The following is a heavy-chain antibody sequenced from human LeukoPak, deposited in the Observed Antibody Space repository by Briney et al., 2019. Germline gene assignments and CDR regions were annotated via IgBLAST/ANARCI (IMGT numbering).Heavy chain of an antibody. D-gene: IGHD3-3*01. CDR2: IYYSGTT. CDR1: GDSIRRSSEY. CDR3: AREAFGVFGVVKPIHY. J-gene: IGHJ4*02. V-gene: IGHV4-39*07. Sequence: SETLSLTCTVSGDSIRRSSEYWAWSRQAPGKGLEWIGTIYYSGTTYYSPSLKSRVTFSVDTSKNQFSLKLTSVTAADTAVYYCAREAFGVFGVVKPIHYWGQGILVTVSA.